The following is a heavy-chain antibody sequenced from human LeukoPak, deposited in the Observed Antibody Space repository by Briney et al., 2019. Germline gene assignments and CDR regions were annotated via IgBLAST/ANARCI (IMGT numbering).Heavy chain of an antibody. Sequence: KPSETLSLTCTVSGGSISSHYWSWIRQPPGKGLEWIGYIYYSGSTNYNPSLKSRVTISVDTSKNQFSLKLSSVTAADTAVYYCARLRVVTAPHFDYWGQGTLVTVSS. D-gene: IGHD2-21*02. CDR3: ARLRVVTAPHFDY. V-gene: IGHV4-59*11. CDR2: IYYSGST. CDR1: GGSISSHY. J-gene: IGHJ4*02.